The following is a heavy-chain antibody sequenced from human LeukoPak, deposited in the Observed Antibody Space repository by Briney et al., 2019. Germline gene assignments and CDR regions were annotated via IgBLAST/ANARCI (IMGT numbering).Heavy chain of an antibody. D-gene: IGHD2-2*01. CDR3: AKQTAAEGGYYHY. V-gene: IGHV3-23*01. J-gene: IGHJ4*02. CDR1: GLSLSSYG. CDR2: SSGSGGST. Sequence: GESLRLSCIGSGLSLSSYGMSWVRQAPGKGLEWVSSSSGSGGSTYYADSVKGRFTISRDSSENTLYLKMSSLRVEDTAVYFCAKQTAAEGGYYHYWGQGTLVTVSS.